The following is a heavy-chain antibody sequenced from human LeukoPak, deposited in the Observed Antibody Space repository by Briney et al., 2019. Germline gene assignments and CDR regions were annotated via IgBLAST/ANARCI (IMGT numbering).Heavy chain of an antibody. Sequence: ASVKVSCKASGYTFTGYYMHWVRQAPGQGLEWMGWIDPNSGGTNYAQKFQGRVTMTRDTSISTAYMVLNRLRSDDTAVYYCARAVTVISRDWGQGTLVTVSS. CDR3: ARAVTVISRD. J-gene: IGHJ4*02. CDR2: IDPNSGGT. CDR1: GYTFTGYY. V-gene: IGHV1-2*02. D-gene: IGHD4-17*01.